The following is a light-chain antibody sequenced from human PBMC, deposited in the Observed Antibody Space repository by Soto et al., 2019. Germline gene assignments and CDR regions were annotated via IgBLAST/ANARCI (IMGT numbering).Light chain of an antibody. CDR3: PQYGRSLP. V-gene: IGKV3-20*01. CDR1: QSVYNNY. Sequence: EIVLTQSPDTLSLSPGERATLSCRASQSVYNNYLAWYQQKPGQAPRPLIYGASSTATGIPDRFSGSVSGPDFTHSISRLEAEDSAVYYCPQYGRSLPFCGGTKVEI. J-gene: IGKJ4*01. CDR2: GAS.